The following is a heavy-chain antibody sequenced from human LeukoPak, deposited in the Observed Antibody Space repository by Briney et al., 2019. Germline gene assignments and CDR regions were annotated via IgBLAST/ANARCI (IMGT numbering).Heavy chain of an antibody. CDR2: ISYDGNNM. J-gene: IGHJ4*02. D-gene: IGHD5-12*01. V-gene: IGHV3-30-3*01. Sequence: GRSLRLSCTASGFTFSNYPTHWVRQAPGQGLEWVAVISYDGNNMYYADSVKGRFIISRDNSKNTLYLQMNSLRPEDTAVYYCARDETPTNGYDSYDFWGQGTLVTVST. CDR1: GFTFSNYP. CDR3: ARDETPTNGYDSYDF.